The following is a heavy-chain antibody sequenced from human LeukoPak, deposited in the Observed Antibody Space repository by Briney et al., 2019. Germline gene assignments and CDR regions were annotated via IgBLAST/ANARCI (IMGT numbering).Heavy chain of an antibody. CDR1: GGSFSGYY. J-gene: IGHJ4*02. D-gene: IGHD3-22*01. CDR2: INHSGST. Sequence: PSETLSLTCAVYGGSFSGYYWSWIRQPPGKGLEWIGEINHSGSTNYIPSLKSRVTISVDTSKNQFSLKLSSVTAADTAVYYCAIDYYDSSGYKTRWGQGTLVTVSS. CDR3: AIDYYDSSGYKTR. V-gene: IGHV4-34*01.